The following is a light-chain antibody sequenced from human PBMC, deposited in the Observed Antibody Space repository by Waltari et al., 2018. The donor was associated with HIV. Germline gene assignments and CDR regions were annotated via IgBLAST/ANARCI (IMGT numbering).Light chain of an antibody. CDR2: EVD. J-gene: IGLJ3*02. V-gene: IGLV2-14*01. CDR1: DSDFGFYNF. CDR3: CSLTTTGTLV. Sequence: SDLTQPASVSGFLGQSITISCTGADSDFGFYNFISWYQQQPGKVPKLLLYEVDTRASGVHGRFSGSKSGNTASLTISGLQAEDEADYYCCSLTTTGTLVFGGGTKVTVL.